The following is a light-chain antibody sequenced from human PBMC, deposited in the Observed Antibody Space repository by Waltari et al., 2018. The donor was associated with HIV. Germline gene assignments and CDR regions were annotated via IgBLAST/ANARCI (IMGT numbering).Light chain of an antibody. J-gene: IGKJ2*01. CDR1: TSLLYSSHHKTY. V-gene: IGKV4-1*01. CDR3: QQYYRTPYT. Sequence: DIVMTQSPDSVAVSLGERAPIECKSSTSLLYSSHHKTYLTWYQQRPGKPPKLLMYWASTRESGVPDRFSGSGSGTDFTLTISSLQAEDVAVYYCQQYYRTPYTFGQGTKLEIK. CDR2: WAS.